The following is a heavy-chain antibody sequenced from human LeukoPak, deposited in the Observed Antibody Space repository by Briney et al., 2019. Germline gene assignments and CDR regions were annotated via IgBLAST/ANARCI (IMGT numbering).Heavy chain of an antibody. CDR1: GFNFSSYW. J-gene: IGHJ4*02. Sequence: GGSLRLSCAASGFNFSSYWMHWVRQAPGKGLAWVSRISSDGSSTSYADSVKGRFTISRDNAKNTLYLQMNSLRAEDTAVYYCARDQLYCSGGYCYHDYWGQGTLVTVSS. D-gene: IGHD2-15*01. CDR3: ARDQLYCSGGYCYHDY. CDR2: ISSDGSST. V-gene: IGHV3-74*01.